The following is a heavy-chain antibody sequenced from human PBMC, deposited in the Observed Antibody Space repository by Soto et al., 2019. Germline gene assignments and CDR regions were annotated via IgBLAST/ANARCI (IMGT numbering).Heavy chain of an antibody. J-gene: IGHJ1*01. CDR2: ISSSSSTI. CDR1: GFTFSSYS. Sequence: GGSLRLSCAASGFTFSSYSMNWVRQAPGKGLEWVSYISSSSSTINYAESVKGRFTISRDNSKNTLYLQMNSLRAEDTAVYYCAKGYYYDSRVFQHWGQGTLVNVSS. CDR3: AKGYYYDSRVFQH. D-gene: IGHD3-22*01. V-gene: IGHV3-48*01.